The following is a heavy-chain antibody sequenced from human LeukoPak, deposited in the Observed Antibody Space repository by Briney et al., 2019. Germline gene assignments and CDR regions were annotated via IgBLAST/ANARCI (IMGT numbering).Heavy chain of an antibody. V-gene: IGHV3-11*01. CDR3: TRVAARPSG. CDR1: GFTFSDYY. CDR2: ISSSGSTI. D-gene: IGHD6-6*01. J-gene: IGHJ4*02. Sequence: GGSLRLSCAASGFTFSDYYMSWIRQAPGKGLEWVSYISSSGSTIYYADSVKGRFTISRDNSKNTLYLQMNSLKTEDTAIYYCTRVAARPSGWGQGTLVTVSS.